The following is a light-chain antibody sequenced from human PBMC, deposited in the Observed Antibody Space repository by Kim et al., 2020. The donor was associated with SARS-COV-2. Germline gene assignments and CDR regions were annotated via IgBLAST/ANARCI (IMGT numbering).Light chain of an antibody. CDR1: SGHRSYA. Sequence: QPVLTQSPSASASLGASVKLTCTLNSGHRSYAIAWHQQQPEKGPRYLMKLYSDGSHYKGDGIPDRFSGSSSGAEYYLTISSLQSEDEADYYCQTWGTGIWVFGGGTKLTVL. V-gene: IGLV4-69*01. CDR2: LYSDGSH. CDR3: QTWGTGIWV. J-gene: IGLJ3*02.